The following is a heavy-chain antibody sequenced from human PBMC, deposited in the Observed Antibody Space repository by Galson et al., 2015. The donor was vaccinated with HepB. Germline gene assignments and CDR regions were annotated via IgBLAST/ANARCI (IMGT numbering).Heavy chain of an antibody. CDR2: ITSSGGNS. V-gene: IGHV3-23*01. CDR3: AKDGIMVANNPYHFHY. J-gene: IGHJ4*02. CDR1: GFSFTRYA. Sequence: LRLSCAASGFSFTRYAMTWVRQAPGKGLEWVSSITSSGGNSYSTDSVKGRFTVSRDNSKNTLLLQLNSLRAEDTAMYFCAKDGIMVANNPYHFHYWGQGTLVTVSS. D-gene: IGHD2-15*01.